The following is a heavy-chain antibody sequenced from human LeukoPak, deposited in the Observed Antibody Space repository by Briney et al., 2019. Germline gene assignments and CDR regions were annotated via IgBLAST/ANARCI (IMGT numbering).Heavy chain of an antibody. V-gene: IGHV3-7*01. J-gene: IGHJ3*02. D-gene: IGHD3-10*01. CDR3: ARDLLDYGSAFDI. CDR1: GYTFSSYW. CDR2: IKQDGSEK. Sequence: GGSLRLSCAASGYTFSSYWKSWVRQAPGKGLEWVANIKQDGSEKYYVDSVKGRFTISRDNAKNSLYLQMNSLRAEDTAVYYCARDLLDYGSAFDIWGQGTMVTVSS.